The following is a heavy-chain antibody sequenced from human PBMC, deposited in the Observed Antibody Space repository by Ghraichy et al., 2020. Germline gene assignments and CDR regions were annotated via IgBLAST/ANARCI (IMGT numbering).Heavy chain of an antibody. CDR2: ISGSGGST. J-gene: IGHJ4*02. D-gene: IGHD1-26*01. Sequence: GGSLRLSCAASGFTFSSYAMSWVRQAPGKGLEWVSAISGSGGSTYYADSVKGRFTISRDNSKNTLYLQMNSRRAEDTAVYYCAKEWRGWELLKGYSFDYWGQGTLVTVSS. CDR1: GFTFSSYA. V-gene: IGHV3-23*01. CDR3: AKEWRGWELLKGYSFDY.